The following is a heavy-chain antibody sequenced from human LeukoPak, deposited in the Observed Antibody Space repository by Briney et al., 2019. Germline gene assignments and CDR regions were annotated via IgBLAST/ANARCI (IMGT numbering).Heavy chain of an antibody. CDR3: ARGGYCSSTSCYMRSPFDP. D-gene: IGHD2-2*02. V-gene: IGHV1-8*03. J-gene: IGHJ5*02. CDR1: GYTFTNYD. CDR2: MNPNSGNT. Sequence: ASVKVSCKASGYTFTNYDINWVRQATGQGLEWMGWMNPNSGNTGYAQKFQGRVTITRDTSISTAYMELSSLRSEDTAVYYCARGGYCSSTSCYMRSPFDPWGQGTLVTVSS.